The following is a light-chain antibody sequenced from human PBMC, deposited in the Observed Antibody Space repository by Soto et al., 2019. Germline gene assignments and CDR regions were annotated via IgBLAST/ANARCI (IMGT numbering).Light chain of an antibody. CDR1: SGHSNYA. V-gene: IGLV4-69*01. CDR3: QTWGSGNMV. J-gene: IGLJ1*01. CDR2: INDDGSH. Sequence: QLVLTQSPSASASPGASVKLTCTLSSGHSNYAIAWHQQQPQKGPRYLMKINDDGSHRKGDSNPDRCSTSSTGAHRYLTIPSPEDEDEDDYCCQTWGSGNMVFGGGTKVTVL.